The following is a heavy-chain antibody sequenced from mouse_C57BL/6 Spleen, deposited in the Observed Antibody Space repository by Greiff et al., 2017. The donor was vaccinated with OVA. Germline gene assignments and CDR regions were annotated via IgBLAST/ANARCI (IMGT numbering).Heavy chain of an antibody. CDR2: IDPSDSYT. V-gene: IGHV1-50*01. J-gene: IGHJ3*01. CDR1: GYTFTSYW. CDR3: ATRAFYGSSPFAY. D-gene: IGHD1-1*01. Sequence: QVQLQQSGAELVKPGASVKLSCKASGYTFTSYWMQWVKQRPGQGLEWIGEIDPSDSYTNYNQKFKGKATLTVDTSSSTAYMQLSSLTSEDSAVYYCATRAFYGSSPFAYWGQGTLVTVSA.